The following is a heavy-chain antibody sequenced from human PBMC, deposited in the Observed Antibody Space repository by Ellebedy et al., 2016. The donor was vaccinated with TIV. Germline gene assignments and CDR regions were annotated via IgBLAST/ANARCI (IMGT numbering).Heavy chain of an antibody. V-gene: IGHV1-18*01. J-gene: IGHJ5*02. CDR3: ARCHYDILTGYFHNWFDP. CDR2: ISAYNGNT. CDR1: GYTFTSYG. D-gene: IGHD3-9*01. Sequence: AASVKVSCKASGYTFTSYGISWVRQAPGQGLEWMGWISAYNGNTNYAQKLQGRVTMTTDTSTSTAYMELRSLRSDDTAVYYCARCHYDILTGYFHNWFDPWGQGTLVTVSS.